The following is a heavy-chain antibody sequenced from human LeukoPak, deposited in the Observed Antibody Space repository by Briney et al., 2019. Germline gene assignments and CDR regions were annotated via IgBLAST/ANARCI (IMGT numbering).Heavy chain of an antibody. D-gene: IGHD1-26*01. CDR1: RYTFTGYY. Sequence: ASVKVSFMSSRYTFTGYYLHWVRQPPAQGLEWVGSINPTSGGTNSAQTFQGRVTLTRDTSISTANMELSRLRSDDTAVYYCAREDSGGRYGFFSWGQGTLVTAS. CDR2: INPTSGGT. CDR3: AREDSGGRYGFFS. J-gene: IGHJ5*02. V-gene: IGHV1-2*02.